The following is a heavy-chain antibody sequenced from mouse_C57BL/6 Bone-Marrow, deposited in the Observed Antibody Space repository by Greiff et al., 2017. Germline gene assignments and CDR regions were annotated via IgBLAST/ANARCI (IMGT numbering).Heavy chain of an antibody. J-gene: IGHJ4*01. Sequence: QVQLQQPGTELVKPGASVKLSCKASGYTFTSYWMHWVKPRPGHGLEWIGNINPSNGGTNYNEKFKSKATLTVDKSSSTAYMQLSSLTSEDSAVYYCARSPYYYGSSYAMDYWGQGTSVTVSS. D-gene: IGHD1-1*01. CDR3: ARSPYYYGSSYAMDY. CDR1: GYTFTSYW. V-gene: IGHV1-53*01. CDR2: INPSNGGT.